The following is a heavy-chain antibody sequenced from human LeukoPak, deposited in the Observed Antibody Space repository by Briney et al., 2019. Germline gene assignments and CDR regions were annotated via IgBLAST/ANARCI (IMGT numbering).Heavy chain of an antibody. Sequence: GGSLRLSCAASGFTFATYTMNWVRQAPGKGLEWVSYISSSGSTIYYADSVKGRFTISRDNAKNSLYLQMNSLRAEDTAVYYCAELGITMIGGVWGKGTTVTISS. J-gene: IGHJ6*04. CDR1: GFTFATYT. CDR3: AELGITMIGGV. CDR2: ISSSGSTI. D-gene: IGHD3-10*02. V-gene: IGHV3-48*04.